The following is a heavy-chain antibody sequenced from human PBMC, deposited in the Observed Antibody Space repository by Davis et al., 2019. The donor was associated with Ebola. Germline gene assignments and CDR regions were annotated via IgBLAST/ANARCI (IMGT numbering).Heavy chain of an antibody. D-gene: IGHD1-20*01. Sequence: KVSCKGSGYSFTSYWIAWVRQMPGKGLEWMGIIYTGDSDTRYSPSFRGQVTISADKSAKTAFLQWSSLKASDTAIYYCATLRRTITGMDDGFDIWGHGTMVTVSS. J-gene: IGHJ3*02. CDR2: IYTGDSDT. CDR1: GYSFTSYW. CDR3: ATLRRTITGMDDGFDI. V-gene: IGHV5-51*01.